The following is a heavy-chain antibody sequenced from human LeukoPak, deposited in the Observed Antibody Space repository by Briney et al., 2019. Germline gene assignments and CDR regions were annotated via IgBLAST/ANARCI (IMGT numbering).Heavy chain of an antibody. CDR2: INPNSGGT. V-gene: IGHV1-2*02. J-gene: IGHJ3*02. CDR1: GYTFTGYY. CDR3: ARMKMGSYYYDSSGADAFDI. D-gene: IGHD3-22*01. Sequence: GASVKVSCKASGYTFTGYYMHWVRQAPGQGLEWMGWINPNSGGTNYAQKFQGRVTMTRDTSISTAYMELSRLRSDDTAVYHCARMKMGSYYYDSSGADAFDIWGQGTMVTVSS.